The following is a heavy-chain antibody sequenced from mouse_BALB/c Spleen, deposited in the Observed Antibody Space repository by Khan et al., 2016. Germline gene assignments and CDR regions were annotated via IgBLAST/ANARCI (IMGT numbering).Heavy chain of an antibody. CDR2: IDPENGDT. CDR3: NAWDCNAVDY. J-gene: IGHJ4*01. V-gene: IGHV14-4*02. Sequence: MQLKQSGAELVRSGASVKLSCTASGFKIKDYYIHWVKQRPEQGLEWIGWIDPENGDTEYAPKFQGKATMTADTSSNTAYLQLSSLKSEDTAACYGNAWDCNAVDYWGQGTSVTVSS. CDR1: GFKIKDYY. D-gene: IGHD4-1*01.